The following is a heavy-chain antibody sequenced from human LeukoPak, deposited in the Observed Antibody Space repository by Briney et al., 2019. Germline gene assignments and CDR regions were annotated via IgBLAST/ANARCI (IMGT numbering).Heavy chain of an antibody. D-gene: IGHD3-10*01. Sequence: SETLSLTCTVSGGSISSSSYYWGWIRQPPGKGLEWIGSIYYSGSTYYNPSLKSRVTISVDTSNNQFSLKLSSVTAADTAVYYCARDSAGWFGATLDYYGMDVWGQGTTVTVSS. CDR1: GGSISSSSYY. V-gene: IGHV4-39*07. J-gene: IGHJ6*02. CDR2: IYYSGST. CDR3: ARDSAGWFGATLDYYGMDV.